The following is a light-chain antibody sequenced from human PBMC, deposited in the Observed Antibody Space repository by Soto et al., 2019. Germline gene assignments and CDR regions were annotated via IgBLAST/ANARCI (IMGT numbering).Light chain of an antibody. J-gene: IGLJ1*01. CDR1: SSDVGDFNF. CDR2: DVS. CDR3: CSYAGSYTYV. Sequence: QSALTQPRSVSGSPGQSVTISCTGISSDVGDFNFVSWYQQHPGKAPKLMISDVSKRPSGVPDRFSGSKSGNTASLLISGLQAEDEADYSCCSYAGSYTYVFGSGTKLTVL. V-gene: IGLV2-11*01.